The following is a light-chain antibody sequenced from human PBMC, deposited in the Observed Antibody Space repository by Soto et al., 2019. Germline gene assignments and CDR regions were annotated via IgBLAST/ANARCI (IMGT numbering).Light chain of an antibody. CDR1: SSDVGGYNY. V-gene: IGLV2-8*01. Sequence: SALTQPPSASGSPGQSVTISCTGSSSDVGGYNYVSWYQQHPGKAPKLLIYEVDKRPSGVPDRFSGSRSGNTASLSVFGLQAEDDADYYCSSYAGSKTLVFGGGTKLTVL. J-gene: IGLJ3*02. CDR3: SSYAGSKTLV. CDR2: EVD.